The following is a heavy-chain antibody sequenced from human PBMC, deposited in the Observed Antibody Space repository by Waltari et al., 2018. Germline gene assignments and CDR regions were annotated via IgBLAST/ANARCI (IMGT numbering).Heavy chain of an antibody. Sequence: QVQLVESGGGVVQPGRSLRRSWSVSGLRFKNDAFHWVRQAPGKGLEWVTSISYTGSNEYSADSVKGRFTISRDNSKNTIFLQMNSLTTEDTAVYYCARWGQFFDLLTGSRSFDYWGLGTLVTVSS. D-gene: IGHD3-9*01. CDR2: ISYTGSNE. V-gene: IGHV3-30-3*01. J-gene: IGHJ4*02. CDR3: ARWGQFFDLLTGSRSFDY. CDR1: GLRFKNDA.